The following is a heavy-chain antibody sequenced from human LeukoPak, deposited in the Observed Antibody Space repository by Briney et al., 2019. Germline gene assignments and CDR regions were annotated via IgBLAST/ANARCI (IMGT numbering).Heavy chain of an antibody. Sequence: PGGSLRLSCAASGFTFSSYSMNWVRQAPGKGLEWVSSISSSSSYIYYADSVKGRFTISRDNAKNSLYLQMNSLRAEDTAVYYCAREGSFGSGSPLDKWGQGTLVTVSS. D-gene: IGHD3-10*01. CDR2: ISSSSSYI. CDR3: AREGSFGSGSPLDK. V-gene: IGHV3-21*01. J-gene: IGHJ4*02. CDR1: GFTFSSYS.